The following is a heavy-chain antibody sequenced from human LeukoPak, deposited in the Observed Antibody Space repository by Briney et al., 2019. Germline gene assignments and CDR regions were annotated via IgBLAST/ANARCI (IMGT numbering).Heavy chain of an antibody. D-gene: IGHD6-19*01. Sequence: GGSLRLSCAASGFTFSSYEMNWVRQAPGKGLEWVPRIHWNSGSTRYADSVKGRFTISRDNAKNSLYLQMNSLRAEDTALYYCSNGRTSSGTLQHDYWGQGTLVTVSS. CDR2: IHWNSGST. J-gene: IGHJ4*02. V-gene: IGHV3-20*04. CDR1: GFTFSSYE. CDR3: SNGRTSSGTLQHDY.